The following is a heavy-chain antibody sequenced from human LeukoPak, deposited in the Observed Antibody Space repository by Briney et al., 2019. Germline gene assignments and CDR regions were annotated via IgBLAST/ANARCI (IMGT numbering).Heavy chain of an antibody. CDR1: GYTFTSYG. D-gene: IGHD5-12*01. CDR3: ARRVATTDHFDY. CDR2: ISGYNGNT. Sequence: ASVKVSCKASGYTFTSYGISWVRQAPGQGLEWMGWISGYNGNTNSAQKVQGRVTMTTDTSTTTAYMELRSLRSDGTAVYYCARRVATTDHFDYWGQGTLVTVSS. J-gene: IGHJ4*02. V-gene: IGHV1-18*01.